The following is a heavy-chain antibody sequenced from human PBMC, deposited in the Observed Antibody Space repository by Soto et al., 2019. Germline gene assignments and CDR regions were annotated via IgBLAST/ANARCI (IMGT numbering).Heavy chain of an antibody. CDR1: GGTFNTYA. D-gene: IGHD3-10*01. V-gene: IGHV1-69*19. Sequence: QVQLVQSGAEMKKPGSSVKVSCQSSGGTFNTYAMNWARQAPGQGHEWMGDISTMCGAANYAPKFQGRVTITANESTGTSYMQLSSLTSEDTALYFCAREVQVHTSDFDYWGQGTLVTVSS. CDR3: AREVQVHTSDFDY. J-gene: IGHJ4*02. CDR2: ISTMCGAA.